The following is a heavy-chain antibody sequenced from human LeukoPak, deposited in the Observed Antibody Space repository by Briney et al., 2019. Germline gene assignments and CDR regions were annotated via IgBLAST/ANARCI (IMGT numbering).Heavy chain of an antibody. CDR3: ARTPSSEQQLSFDN. V-gene: IGHV3-21*01. J-gene: IGHJ4*02. CDR2: ISSSSSYI. D-gene: IGHD6-13*01. Sequence: PGGSLRLSCAAPGFTFSSYSMNWVRQAPGKGLEWVSSISSSSSYIYYADSVKGRFTISRDNAKNSLSLQMNSLRAEDTAVYYCARTPSSEQQLSFDNWGQGTLVTVSS. CDR1: GFTFSSYS.